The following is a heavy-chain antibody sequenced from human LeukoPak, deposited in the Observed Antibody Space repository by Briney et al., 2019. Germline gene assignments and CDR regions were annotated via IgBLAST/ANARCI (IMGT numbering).Heavy chain of an antibody. J-gene: IGHJ4*02. CDR3: AKGYYYDSSGYYCPFDY. D-gene: IGHD3-22*01. V-gene: IGHV3-23*01. CDR2: ISGSGGST. CDR1: GFTFSSYA. Sequence: GGSLRLSCAASGFTFSSYAMSWVRQAPGKGLEWVSAISGSGGSTYYADSVKGRFTISRDNSKNTLYLQMNSLRAEDTAVYYCAKGYYYDSSGYYCPFDYWGQGTLGTVSS.